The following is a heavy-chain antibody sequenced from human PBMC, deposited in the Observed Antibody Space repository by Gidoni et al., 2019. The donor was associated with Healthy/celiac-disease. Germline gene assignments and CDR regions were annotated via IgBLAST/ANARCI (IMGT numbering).Heavy chain of an antibody. CDR1: GGSISSYY. V-gene: IGHV4-59*01. Sequence: QVQLQESGPGLVKPSETLSLTCTVSGGSISSYYWSWIRQPPGKGLEWIGYIYYSGSTNYNPSLKSRVTISVDTSKNQFSLKLSSVTAADTALYYCARVVPAAIPHYYYMDVWGKGTTVTVSS. CDR2: IYYSGST. CDR3: ARVVPAAIPHYYYMDV. J-gene: IGHJ6*03. D-gene: IGHD2-2*01.